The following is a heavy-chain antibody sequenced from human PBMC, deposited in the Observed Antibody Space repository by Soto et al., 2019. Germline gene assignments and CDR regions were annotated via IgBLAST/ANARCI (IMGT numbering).Heavy chain of an antibody. V-gene: IGHV3-48*01. CDR1: GYTFTSYY. D-gene: IGHD3-9*01. J-gene: IGHJ4*02. CDR3: ARDGAMTGVFDY. CDR2: ISITSTTI. Sequence: SCKASGYTFTSYYVHWVRQAPGKGLEWISYISITSTTIHYADSVKGRFAISRDNAKNSLYLQMDSLRVEDTAVYYCARDGAMTGVFDYWGPGTLVTVSS.